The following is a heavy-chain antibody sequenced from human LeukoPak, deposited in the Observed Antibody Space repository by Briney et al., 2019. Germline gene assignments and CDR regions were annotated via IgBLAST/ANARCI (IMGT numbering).Heavy chain of an antibody. CDR2: INPNSGGT. J-gene: IGHJ4*02. V-gene: IGHV1-2*06. CDR3: ARERQDSSSSVDY. D-gene: IGHD6-6*01. CDR1: GYTFTGYY. Sequence: ASVKVSCKASGYTFTGYYMHWVRQAPGQGLEWMGRINPNSGGTNYARKFQGRVTMTRDTSISTAYMELSRLRYDDTAVYYCARERQDSSSSVDYWGQGTLVTVSS.